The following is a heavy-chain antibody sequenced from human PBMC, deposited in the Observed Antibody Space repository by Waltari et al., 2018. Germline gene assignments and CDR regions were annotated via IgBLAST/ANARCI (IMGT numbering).Heavy chain of an antibody. V-gene: IGHV4-39*01. CDR2: IYYSGST. J-gene: IGHJ4*02. CDR3: ASPTDTAMEYDY. Sequence: QLQLQESGPGLVKPSETLSLTCTVSGGSISSSSYYWGWIRQPPGKGLEWIGSIYYSGSTYYNPSLKSRVTISVDTSKNQFSLKLSSVTAADTAVYYCASPTDTAMEYDYCGQGTLVTVSS. D-gene: IGHD5-18*01. CDR1: GGSISSSSYY.